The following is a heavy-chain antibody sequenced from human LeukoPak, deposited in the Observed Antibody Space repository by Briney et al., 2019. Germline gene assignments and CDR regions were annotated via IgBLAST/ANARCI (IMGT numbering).Heavy chain of an antibody. CDR1: GFTFSSYA. D-gene: IGHD5-18*01. J-gene: IGHJ5*02. CDR3: ARDFYSVTDISEPRGDWFDP. V-gene: IGHV3-30-3*01. CDR2: ISYDGSNK. Sequence: GGSLRLSCAASGFTFSSYAMHWVRQAPGKGLEWAAVISYDGSNKYYADSVKGRFNISRDNSKNTLYLQMNSLRAEDTAVYYCARDFYSVTDISEPRGDWFDPWGQGTLVTVSS.